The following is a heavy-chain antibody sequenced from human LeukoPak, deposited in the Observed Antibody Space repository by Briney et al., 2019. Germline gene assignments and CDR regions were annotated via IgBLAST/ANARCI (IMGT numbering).Heavy chain of an antibody. J-gene: IGHJ4*02. CDR3: ARVGSIAAAGTPDY. CDR1: GFIFSDYY. V-gene: IGHV3-11*06. Sequence: PGGSLRLSCAASGFIFSDYYMTWIRQAPGKGLEWLSYISGSGSDTNYADSVKGRFTTSRDNAKNSLYLQMNSLRAEDTAVYCCARVGSIAAAGTPDYWGQGTLVTVSS. CDR2: ISGSGSDT. D-gene: IGHD6-13*01.